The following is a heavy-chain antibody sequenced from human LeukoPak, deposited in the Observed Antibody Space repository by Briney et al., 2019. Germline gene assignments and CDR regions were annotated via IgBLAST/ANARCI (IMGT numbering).Heavy chain of an antibody. J-gene: IGHJ4*02. V-gene: IGHV3-48*01. Sequence: GGSLRLSCAASGFTLSTDSMNWVRQAPGKGLEWISYISYDSAIKYYADSVRGRFTISRDNSKNTLYLQMNSLRAEDTAVYYCAKDLPPPGIAAAGAGPVDYWGQGTLVTVSS. CDR1: GFTLSTDS. D-gene: IGHD6-13*01. CDR3: AKDLPPPGIAAAGAGPVDY. CDR2: ISYDSAIK.